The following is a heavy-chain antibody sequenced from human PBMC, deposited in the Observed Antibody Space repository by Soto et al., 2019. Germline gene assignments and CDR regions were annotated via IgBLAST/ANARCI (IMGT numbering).Heavy chain of an antibody. CDR2: IKSKGYGGTT. Sequence: GGSLRLSCTVSGFTFGAFAMSWFRQAPGKGLEWVGFIKSKGYGGTTQYAASVKDRFTISRDDSKSIVYLQMNSLKIEDAAVYYCTRTARGRGNDYEFDDWGQGTLVTVSS. CDR3: TRTARGRGNDYEFDD. V-gene: IGHV3-49*03. D-gene: IGHD4-17*01. J-gene: IGHJ4*02. CDR1: GFTFGAFA.